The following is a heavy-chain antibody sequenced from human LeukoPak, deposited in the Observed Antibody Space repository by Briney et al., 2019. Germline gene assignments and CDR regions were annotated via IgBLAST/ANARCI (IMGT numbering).Heavy chain of an antibody. CDR1: GGSFSGYY. CDR2: INHSGST. V-gene: IGHV4-34*01. Sequence: SETLSLTCAVYGGSFSGYYWSWIRQPPGKGLEWIGEINHSGSTNYNPSLKSRVTISVDTSKNHFSLKLSSVTAADTAVYYCARAIFVGDYFDYWGQGTLVTVSS. J-gene: IGHJ4*02. CDR3: ARAIFVGDYFDY. D-gene: IGHD3-10*01.